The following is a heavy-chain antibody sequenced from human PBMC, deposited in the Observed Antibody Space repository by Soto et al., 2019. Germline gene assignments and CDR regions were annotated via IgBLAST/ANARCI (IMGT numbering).Heavy chain of an antibody. V-gene: IGHV3-33*01. J-gene: IGHJ4*02. CDR3: ARFSETFAFDY. CDR2: IWFDESNK. Sequence: VQLVESGGGVVQPGRSLRLSCSASGFGFTTHGMHWVRQAPGKGLEWVACIWFDESNKFYADSVKGRFTISRDSSKNMLYLQMNSVRAEDTAVYYCARFSETFAFDYWGQGTLVTVSS. CDR1: GFGFTTHG.